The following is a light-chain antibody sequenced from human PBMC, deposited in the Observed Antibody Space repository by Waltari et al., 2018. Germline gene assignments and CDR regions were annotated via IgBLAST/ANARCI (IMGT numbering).Light chain of an antibody. CDR2: AAS. J-gene: IGKJ1*01. CDR3: QQYYSYPWT. V-gene: IGKV1-8*01. Sequence: AIRMTQSPSSLSASTGDRVTITCRASQGVSSYLAWYQQKTGKAPNLLIYAASTLQSGVPSRFSGSGSGTDFSLIISCLQSEDFATYYCQQYYSYPWTFGQGTKVEI. CDR1: QGVSSY.